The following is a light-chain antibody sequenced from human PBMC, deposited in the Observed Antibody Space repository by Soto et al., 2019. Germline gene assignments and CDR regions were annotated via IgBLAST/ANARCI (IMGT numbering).Light chain of an antibody. CDR3: QQYGSSLIT. CDR1: QSVSSSY. Sequence: EIVLTQSPGTLSLSPGERATLSCRASQSVSSSYLAWHQQKPGQAPRLLIYGASSRATGIPDRFSGSGSGTDFTLTIGRLEPEDFAVYYCQQYGSSLITFGQGTRLEIK. CDR2: GAS. J-gene: IGKJ5*01. V-gene: IGKV3-20*01.